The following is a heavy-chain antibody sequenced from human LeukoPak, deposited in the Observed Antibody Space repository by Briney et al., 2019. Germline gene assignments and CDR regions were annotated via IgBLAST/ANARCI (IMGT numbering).Heavy chain of an antibody. CDR2: ISYDGSNK. J-gene: IGHJ4*02. CDR3: ASYLLNPAMVYAAIPFDY. Sequence: GRSLRLSCAASGFTFSSYAMHWVRQAPGKGLEWVAVISYDGSNKYYADSVKGRFTISRDNSKNTLYLQMNSLRAEDTAVYYCASYLLNPAMVYAAIPFDYWGQGTLVTVSS. CDR1: GFTFSSYA. D-gene: IGHD2-8*01. V-gene: IGHV3-30-3*01.